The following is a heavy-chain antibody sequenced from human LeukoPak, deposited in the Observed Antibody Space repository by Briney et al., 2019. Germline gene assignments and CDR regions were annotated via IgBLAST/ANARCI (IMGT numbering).Heavy chain of an antibody. CDR3: AGNSASSYGNQPS. V-gene: IGHV4-59*08. Sequence: PSETLSLTCTVSGASTSSYYWSWIRQPPGKGLEYVGYIYNRGSTNYNPSLNSRVTISVDTSKNQFSLKLSSVTAADTAVYYCAGNSASSYGNQPSWGQGTLVTVSS. CDR2: IYNRGST. J-gene: IGHJ4*02. CDR1: GASTSSYY. D-gene: IGHD3-10*01.